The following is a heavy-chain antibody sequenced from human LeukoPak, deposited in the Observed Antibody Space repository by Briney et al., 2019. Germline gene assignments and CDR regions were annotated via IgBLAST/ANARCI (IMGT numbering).Heavy chain of an antibody. V-gene: IGHV1-46*01. CDR2: INPSGGST. D-gene: IGHD3-22*01. Sequence: GASVKVSCKASGGTFSSYEISWVRQAPGQGLEWMGIINPSGGSTSYAQKFQGRVTMTRDTSTSTVYMELSSLRSEDTAVYYCASVLYDSSGYGAFDIWGQGTMVTVSS. J-gene: IGHJ3*02. CDR1: GGTFSSYE. CDR3: ASVLYDSSGYGAFDI.